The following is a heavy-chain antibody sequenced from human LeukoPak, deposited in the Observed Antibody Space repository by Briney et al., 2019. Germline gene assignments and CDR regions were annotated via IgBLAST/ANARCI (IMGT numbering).Heavy chain of an antibody. D-gene: IGHD5-12*01. Sequence: GGSLRLSCAAPRFTASGDWMTWVPPAPGEGLEWVANIQPDGSDKYYVDSVKGRFTISRDNAKNSLYLQMNSLRAEDTAVYYCARISAYSGYDWDYWGQGTLVTVSS. V-gene: IGHV3-7*04. CDR1: RFTASGDW. CDR2: IQPDGSDK. J-gene: IGHJ4*02. CDR3: ARISAYSGYDWDY.